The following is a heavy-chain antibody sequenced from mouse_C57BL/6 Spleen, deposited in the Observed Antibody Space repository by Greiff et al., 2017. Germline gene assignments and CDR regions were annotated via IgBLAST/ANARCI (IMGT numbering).Heavy chain of an antibody. CDR2: IYPGDGDT. J-gene: IGHJ3*01. CDR3: ARSGYGSCAY. V-gene: IGHV1-82*01. D-gene: IGHD1-1*01. Sequence: QVQLPQSGPELVKPGASVKISCKASGYAFSSSWMNWVKQRPGKGLEWIGRIYPGDGDTNYNGKFKGKATLTADKSSSTAYMQLSSLTSEDSAVYFCARSGYGSCAYWGQGTLVTVSA. CDR1: GYAFSSSW.